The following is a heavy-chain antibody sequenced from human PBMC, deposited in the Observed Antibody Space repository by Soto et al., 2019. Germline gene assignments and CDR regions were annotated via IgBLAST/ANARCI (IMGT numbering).Heavy chain of an antibody. D-gene: IGHD6-6*01. Sequence: ESLKISCKGSGYSFTSYWIGWVRQMPGKGLEWMGIIYPGDSDTRYSPSFQGQVTISADKSISTAYLQWSSLKASDTAMYYCARQPYSSSPNYYYYYGMDVWGQGTTV. CDR2: IYPGDSDT. CDR1: GYSFTSYW. J-gene: IGHJ6*02. CDR3: ARQPYSSSPNYYYYYGMDV. V-gene: IGHV5-51*01.